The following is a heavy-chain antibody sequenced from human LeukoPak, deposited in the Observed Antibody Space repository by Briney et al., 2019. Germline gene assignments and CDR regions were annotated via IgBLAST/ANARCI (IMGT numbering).Heavy chain of an antibody. CDR1: GFTVSSNY. J-gene: IGHJ4*02. CDR2: ISGSGGST. CDR3: AKLTLENDFWSGYSTGVDY. D-gene: IGHD3-3*01. Sequence: PGGSLRLSCAASGFTVSSNYTSWVRQAPGKGLEWVSAISGSGGSTYYADSVKGRFTISRDNSKNTLYLQMNSLRAEDTAVYYCAKLTLENDFWSGYSTGVDYWGQGTLVTVSS. V-gene: IGHV3-23*01.